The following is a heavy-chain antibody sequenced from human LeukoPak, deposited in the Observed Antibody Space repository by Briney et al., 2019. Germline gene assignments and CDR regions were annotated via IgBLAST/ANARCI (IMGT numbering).Heavy chain of an antibody. CDR2: ISSSGSTI. D-gene: IGHD6-13*01. V-gene: IGHV3-11*01. J-gene: IGHJ4*02. CDR3: AKRRVRSSWYYDYGDSEYYFDY. Sequence: GGSLRLSCAASGFTFSDYFMSWTRQAPGKGLEWVSYISSSGSTIYYADSVKGRFTISRDNAKNSLYLQMNSLRAEDTAVYYCAKRRVRSSWYYDYGDSEYYFDYWGQGTLVTVSS. CDR1: GFTFSDYF.